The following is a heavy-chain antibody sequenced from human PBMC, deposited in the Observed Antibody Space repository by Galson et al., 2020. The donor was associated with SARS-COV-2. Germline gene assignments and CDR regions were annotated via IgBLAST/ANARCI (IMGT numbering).Heavy chain of an antibody. CDR2: IYYSGST. D-gene: IGHD3-22*01. V-gene: IGHV4-31*03. Sequence: SETLSLTCTVSGGSISSGGYYWSWIRQQPGKGLEWIGYIYYSGSTYYNPSLKSRVTISVDTSKNQFSLKLSSVTAADTAVYYCARVTREGGYYYGDFSPWGQGTLVTVSS. CDR1: GGSISSGGYY. CDR3: ARVTREGGYYYGDFSP. J-gene: IGHJ5*02.